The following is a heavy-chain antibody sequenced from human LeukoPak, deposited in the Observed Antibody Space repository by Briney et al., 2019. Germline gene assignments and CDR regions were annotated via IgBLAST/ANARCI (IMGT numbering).Heavy chain of an antibody. D-gene: IGHD6-19*01. V-gene: IGHV3-7*04. J-gene: IGHJ3*02. CDR1: GFSPSGHW. CDR2: IYRDGSEK. Sequence: RGTLRLSCAASGFSPSGHWMNWVRQPPGKGLERVANIYRDGSEKYYAVSVKGRFTISRDDATMTVDIQMDNLRAEDAAVYYCARDRKQWLVHTDTDAFDIWGQGTMVTVSA. CDR3: ARDRKQWLVHTDTDAFDI.